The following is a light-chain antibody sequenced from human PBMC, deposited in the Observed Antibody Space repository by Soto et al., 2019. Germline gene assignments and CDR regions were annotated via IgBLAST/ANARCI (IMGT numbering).Light chain of an antibody. CDR1: QSLLYSNGNNY. Sequence: DIVMTQSPPSLPVTPGEPASISCRSSQSLLYSNGNNYLDWYVQKPGQSPQLLLYLASNRASGVPDRFSGSGSGTDFSLKISRVEAEYVGVYYRRQTRQTWTFGQGTKVEIK. V-gene: IGKV2-28*01. CDR3: RQTRQTWT. J-gene: IGKJ1*01. CDR2: LAS.